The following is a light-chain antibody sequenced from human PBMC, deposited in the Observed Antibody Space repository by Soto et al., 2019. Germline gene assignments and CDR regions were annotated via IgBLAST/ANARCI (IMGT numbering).Light chain of an antibody. CDR1: QDINTY. CDR3: QHYDNLLLT. V-gene: IGKV1-33*01. Sequence: DTQMTQSPSSLSASVGDRVTITCQASQDINTYLNWYQQKPGQAPKLLIYDASKLETGVPSRFSGGGSGTDFTLTVTSLQPEDMATYFSQHYDNLLLTFGGGTKVEL. J-gene: IGKJ4*01. CDR2: DAS.